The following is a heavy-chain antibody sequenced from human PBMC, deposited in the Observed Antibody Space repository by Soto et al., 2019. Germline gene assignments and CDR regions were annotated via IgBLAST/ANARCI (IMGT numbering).Heavy chain of an antibody. J-gene: IGHJ5*02. V-gene: IGHV7-4-1*01. Sequence: QVQLVQSGSELKKPGASVKVSCKASGYTFTSYAMYWVRQAPGQGLEWMGWINTNTGNPTYAQGFTGRFVFSLDTSVSTAYLQICSLKAEDTAVYYCARAGRSITIFGVVKFSWFDPWGQGTLVTVSS. CDR3: ARAGRSITIFGVVKFSWFDP. D-gene: IGHD3-3*01. CDR2: INTNTGNP. CDR1: GYTFTSYA.